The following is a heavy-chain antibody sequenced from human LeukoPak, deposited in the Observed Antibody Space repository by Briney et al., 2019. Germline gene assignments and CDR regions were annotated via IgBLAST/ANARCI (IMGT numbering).Heavy chain of an antibody. CDR3: ALLAVASDFDY. CDR2: IGSSGTTI. D-gene: IGHD6-19*01. V-gene: IGHV3-48*03. CDR1: GFPFSIYE. J-gene: IGHJ4*02. Sequence: GGSLRLSCAVSGFPFSIYEMNWVRQAPGKGLEWVSNIGSSGTTIYYADSVKGRFSISRDNAKSSLYLQMDSLRVEDTAVYYCALLAVASDFDYWGQGALVTVSS.